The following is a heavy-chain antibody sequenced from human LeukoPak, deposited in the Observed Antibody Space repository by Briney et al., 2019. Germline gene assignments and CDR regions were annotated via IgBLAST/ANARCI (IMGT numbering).Heavy chain of an antibody. Sequence: ASVTVSCKASGYTFTDYAMRWVRQAPGQGLESMGGINTGTGNTTYAQDFTGRFAFSVDTSVIPAYLQINSLNAEDTAVYYCFAVGFTFDGWGQESLVTVSS. D-gene: IGHD1-26*01. CDR1: GYTFTDYA. J-gene: IGHJ4*02. V-gene: IGHV7-4-1*02. CDR3: FAVGFTFDG. CDR2: INTGTGNT.